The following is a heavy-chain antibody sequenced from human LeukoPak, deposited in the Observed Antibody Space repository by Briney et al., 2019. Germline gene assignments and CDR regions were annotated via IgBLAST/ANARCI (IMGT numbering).Heavy chain of an antibody. D-gene: IGHD6-19*01. V-gene: IGHV3-21*01. Sequence: AGGSLRLSCAASGFTFSSYSMNWVRQAPGKGLEWVSSISSSSSYIYYADSVKGRFTISRDNAKNSLYLQMNSLRAEDTAVYYCAREQNSSGWYGYYYYMDVWGKGTTVTISS. CDR1: GFTFSSYS. CDR2: ISSSSSYI. J-gene: IGHJ6*03. CDR3: AREQNSSGWYGYYYYMDV.